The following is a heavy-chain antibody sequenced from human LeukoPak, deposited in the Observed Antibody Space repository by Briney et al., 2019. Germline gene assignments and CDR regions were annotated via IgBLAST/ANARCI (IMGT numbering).Heavy chain of an antibody. CDR3: ARGSRDTMVRGVIITLGY. CDR2: INHSGST. J-gene: IGHJ4*02. V-gene: IGHV4-34*01. CDR1: GGSFSGYY. D-gene: IGHD3-10*01. Sequence: SETLSLTCAVYGGSFSGYYWSWIRQPPGKGLEWIGEINHSGSTNYNPSLKSRVTISVDRSKNQFSLKLSSVTAADTAVYYCARGSRDTMVRGVIITLGYWGQGTLVTVSS.